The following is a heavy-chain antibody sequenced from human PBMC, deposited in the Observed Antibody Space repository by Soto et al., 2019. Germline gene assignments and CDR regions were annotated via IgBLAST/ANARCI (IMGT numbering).Heavy chain of an antibody. Sequence: GGSLRLSCAASGFTFSSYGMHWVRQAPGKGLEWVAVIWYDGSNKYYADSVKGRFTISRDNSKNTLYLQMNSLRAEDTAVYYCARDYDTALYYYYYSGMDVWGQGTTVTVSS. CDR1: GFTFSSYG. D-gene: IGHD5-18*01. V-gene: IGHV3-33*01. CDR3: ARDYDTALYYYYYSGMDV. J-gene: IGHJ6*02. CDR2: IWYDGSNK.